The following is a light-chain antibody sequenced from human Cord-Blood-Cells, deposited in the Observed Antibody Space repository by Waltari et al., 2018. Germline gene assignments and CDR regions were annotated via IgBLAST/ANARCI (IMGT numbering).Light chain of an antibody. CDR2: GAS. CDR3: QQYNNWPRT. Sequence: EPVFTQSPPTLSLSLGERPTLSCSTSKSVTINLAWYQQKPGQAPRHLIYGASTRATAIPARFSGSGSCTEFNLSISSLQSEDIALNYCQQYNNWPRTFVQGTKV. J-gene: IGKJ1*01. V-gene: IGKV3-15*01. CDR1: KSVTIN.